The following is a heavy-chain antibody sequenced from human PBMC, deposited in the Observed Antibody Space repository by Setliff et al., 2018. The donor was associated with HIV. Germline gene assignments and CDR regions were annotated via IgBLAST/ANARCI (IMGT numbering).Heavy chain of an antibody. Sequence: KPSETLFLTCSVSGGSVSSVNYYWSWIRQPPGKGLEWIGYIHYTGSPNYNPSLKSRVTISVDTSKNQFSLKLSSVIAADTAVYYCVKEKASVAGDTYYYYYAMDVWGQGTTVTVSS. CDR3: VKEKASVAGDTYYYYYAMDV. CDR1: GGSVSSVNYY. D-gene: IGHD6-19*01. CDR2: IHYTGSP. J-gene: IGHJ6*02. V-gene: IGHV4-61*01.